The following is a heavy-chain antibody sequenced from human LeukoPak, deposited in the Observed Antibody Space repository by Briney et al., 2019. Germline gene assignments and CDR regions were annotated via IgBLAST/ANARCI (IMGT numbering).Heavy chain of an antibody. CDR1: GFTFSSYA. J-gene: IGHJ5*02. CDR2: ISWNSGSI. V-gene: IGHV3-9*01. D-gene: IGHD4-23*01. CDR3: AKDIRAVVTNWFDP. Sequence: PGGSLRLSCAASGFTFSSYAMSWVRQAPGKGLEWVSGISWNSGSIGYADSVKGRFTISRDNAKNSLYLQMNSLRAEDTALYYCAKDIRAVVTNWFDPWGQGTLVTVSS.